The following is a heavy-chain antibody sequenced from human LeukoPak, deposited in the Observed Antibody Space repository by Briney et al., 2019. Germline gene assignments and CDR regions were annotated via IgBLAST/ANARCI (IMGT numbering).Heavy chain of an antibody. CDR3: ARENTNPYYYGSGSYKGAYGMDV. J-gene: IGHJ6*02. V-gene: IGHV3-30-3*01. CDR2: ISYDGSNK. CDR1: GFTFSSYA. D-gene: IGHD3-10*01. Sequence: PGGSLRLSCAASGFTFSSYAMHWVRQAPGKGLEWVAVISYDGSNKYYADSVKGRFTISRDNSKNTLYLQMNSLRAEDTAVYYCARENTNPYYYGSGSYKGAYGMDVWGQGTTVTVSS.